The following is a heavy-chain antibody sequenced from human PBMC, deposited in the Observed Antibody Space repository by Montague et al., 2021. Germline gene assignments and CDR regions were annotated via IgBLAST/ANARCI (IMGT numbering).Heavy chain of an antibody. CDR3: AKRMAIYKQLYYFDY. Sequence: SLRLSCAASGFTFGNSAMSWVRQAPGKELEWVSSIGDSGRNTYYADSVKGRFTVSRDNSKNTLYLQMNSLSPEDTAVYYCAKRMAIYKQLYYFDYWGQGALVTVSS. CDR2: IGDSGRNT. V-gene: IGHV3-23*01. CDR1: GFTFGNSA. J-gene: IGHJ4*02. D-gene: IGHD5-24*01.